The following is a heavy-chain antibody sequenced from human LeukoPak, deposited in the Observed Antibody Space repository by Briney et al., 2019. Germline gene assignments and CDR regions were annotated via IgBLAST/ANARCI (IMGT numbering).Heavy chain of an antibody. D-gene: IGHD3-22*01. CDR2: IQSDGRNK. CDR1: GFTFSTYG. CDR3: AKDGSDYYFDY. Sequence: PGGSVRLSCATSGFTFSTYGMHWVRQAPGKGLEWVTFIQSDGRNKYYADSVRGRFTISRDNSKNTLYVQMNSLRADDTAVYYCAKDGSDYYFDYWGQGTLVTVSS. V-gene: IGHV3-30*02. J-gene: IGHJ4*02.